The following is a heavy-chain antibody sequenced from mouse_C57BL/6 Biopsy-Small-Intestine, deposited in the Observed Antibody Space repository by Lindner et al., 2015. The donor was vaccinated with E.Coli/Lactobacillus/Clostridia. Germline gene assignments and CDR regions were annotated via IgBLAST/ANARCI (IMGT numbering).Heavy chain of an antibody. V-gene: IGHV1S22*01. CDR2: INPSGGST. J-gene: IGHJ4*01. CDR3: TRGGYCSGGSCPHNWFDP. Sequence: SVKVSCKASGYTFTSYYMHWVRQAPVQGLEWMGVINPSGGSTGYAQKFQGRVTLTRDTSTSTVYMELSSLRSEDTAVYYCTRGGYCSGGSCPHNWFDPWGQGTLVTVSS. D-gene: IGHD1-1*02. CDR1: GYTFTSYY.